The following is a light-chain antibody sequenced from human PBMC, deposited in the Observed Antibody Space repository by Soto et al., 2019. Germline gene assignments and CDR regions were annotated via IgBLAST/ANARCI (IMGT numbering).Light chain of an antibody. Sequence: QSVLTQPPSASGTPEQRVTISCSGSSSNIGSNTVNWYQQLPGTAPKLLIYSNNQRPSGVPDRFSGSKSGTSASLAISGLQSEDEADYYCAACDDSLNGWVFGGGTKLTVL. J-gene: IGLJ3*02. V-gene: IGLV1-44*01. CDR1: SSNIGSNT. CDR3: AACDDSLNGWV. CDR2: SNN.